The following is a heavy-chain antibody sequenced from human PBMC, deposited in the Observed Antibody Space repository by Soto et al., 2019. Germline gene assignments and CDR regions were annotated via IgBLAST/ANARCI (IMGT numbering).Heavy chain of an antibody. Sequence: ASVKVSCKASGYTFTSYGISWVRQAPGQGLEWMGWISAYNGNTNYAQKLQGRVTMTTDTSASTAYMELRSLRSDDTAVYYCARSRVVAPLYYIDYWCQGTLVTGS. CDR2: ISAYNGNT. CDR1: GYTFTSYG. J-gene: IGHJ4*02. D-gene: IGHD3-22*01. V-gene: IGHV1-18*04. CDR3: ARSRVVAPLYYIDY.